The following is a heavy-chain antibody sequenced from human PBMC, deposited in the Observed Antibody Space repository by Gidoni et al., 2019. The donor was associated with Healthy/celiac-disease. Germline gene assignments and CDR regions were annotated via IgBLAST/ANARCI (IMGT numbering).Heavy chain of an antibody. CDR3: AKTMRGRSSGPKNPRHCGGDCQPMDV. Sequence: EVQLLESGGGLVQPGGSLRLSCAASGFSFSSYAMSWVRQAPGKGLEWVSASSGSGGSTYYADSVKGRFTISRDNSKNTLYLQMNSLRAEDTAVYYCAKTMRGRSSGPKNPRHCGGDCQPMDVWGQGTTVTVSS. J-gene: IGHJ6*02. CDR2: SSGSGGST. D-gene: IGHD2-21*02. CDR1: GFSFSSYA. V-gene: IGHV3-23*01.